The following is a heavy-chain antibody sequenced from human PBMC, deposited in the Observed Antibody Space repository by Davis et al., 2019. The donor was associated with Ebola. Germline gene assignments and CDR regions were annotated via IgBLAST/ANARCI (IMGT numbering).Heavy chain of an antibody. D-gene: IGHD1-26*01. Sequence: GESLKISCAASGFIFNNYGMHWVRQAPGKGLEWVAVISYDATDKFYADSVKGRFSISRDNSKNTLYLQMNSVTAEDTAVYYCAKDTSNIWFDIWGQGTNVTVSS. V-gene: IGHV3-30*18. J-gene: IGHJ3*02. CDR3: AKDTSNIWFDI. CDR2: ISYDATDK. CDR1: GFIFNNYG.